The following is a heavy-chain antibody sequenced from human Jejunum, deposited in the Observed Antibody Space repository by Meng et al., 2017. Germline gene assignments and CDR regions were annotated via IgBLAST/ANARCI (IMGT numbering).Heavy chain of an antibody. V-gene: IGHV6-1*01. D-gene: IGHD6-13*01. J-gene: IGHJ4*01. CDR2: TYYRSKWYN. CDR3: VRTSNWSLDY. CDR1: GDSVSSNSAA. Sequence: QVQLHQSGPGLVKPCNTLSPTCAISGDSVSSNSAAWNWIRQSPSRGLEWLGRTYYRSKWYNDYAESVKSRITINPGTSKNQFSLQLNSVTPEDTAVYYCVRTSNWSLDYWGQGTLVTVSS.